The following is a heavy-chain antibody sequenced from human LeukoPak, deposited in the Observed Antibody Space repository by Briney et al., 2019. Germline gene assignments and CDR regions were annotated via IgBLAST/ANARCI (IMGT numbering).Heavy chain of an antibody. CDR3: AKGGLWYGKNDH. V-gene: IGHV3-23*01. CDR2: ITGSGDRT. D-gene: IGHD6-13*01. Sequence: GGSLRLSCTASGFTFSNYAMSWVRQAPGKGLEWVSTITGSGDRTYNADSVKGRFTISRDNSDNTMTLQMNSLRPEATAVYYCAKGGLWYGKNDHWGQGTLVTVSS. J-gene: IGHJ4*02. CDR1: GFTFSNYA.